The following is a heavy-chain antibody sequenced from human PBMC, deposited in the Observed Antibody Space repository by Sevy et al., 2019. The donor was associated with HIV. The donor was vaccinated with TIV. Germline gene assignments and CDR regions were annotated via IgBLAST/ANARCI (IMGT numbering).Heavy chain of an antibody. V-gene: IGHV3-30*04. D-gene: IGHD3-22*01. CDR1: GFTFGSYA. J-gene: IGHJ4*02. CDR3: ARDLDQINYYDSSGRSDY. Sequence: GGSLRLSCPASGFTFGSYAMHWVRQAPGKGLEWVAVISYAGSNKYYADSVKGRFTISRDNSKNTLYLQMNSLRAEETAVYYCARDLDQINYYDSSGRSDYWGQGTLVTVSS. CDR2: ISYAGSNK.